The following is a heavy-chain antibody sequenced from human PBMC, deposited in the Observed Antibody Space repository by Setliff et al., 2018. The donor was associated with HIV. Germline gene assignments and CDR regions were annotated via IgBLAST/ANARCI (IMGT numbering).Heavy chain of an antibody. CDR2: ISAYSGHT. CDR3: ARVAWYYSFWSGLGDAFDI. CDR1: GYTFTSYG. J-gene: IGHJ3*02. Sequence: GASVKVSCKASGYTFTSYGISWVRQAPGQGLEWMGWISAYSGHTNYAQKLQGRVTMTTDTSTSTAYMELRSLRSDDPAVYYCARVAWYYSFWSGLGDAFDIWGQGTMVTV. D-gene: IGHD3-3*01. V-gene: IGHV1-18*01.